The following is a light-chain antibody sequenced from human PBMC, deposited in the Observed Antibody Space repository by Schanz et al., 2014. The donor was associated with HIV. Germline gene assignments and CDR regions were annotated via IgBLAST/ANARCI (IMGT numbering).Light chain of an antibody. CDR1: GSNIGAGFD. Sequence: QSVLRQPPSVSGAPGQRVTISCTGSGSNIGAGFDVHWYQHLPGTAPKVLIYGNINRPSGVPDRVSGSQSGTSASLAISGLQSEDEADYYCTSYAGSNVLGIFGGGTKLTVL. CDR3: TSYAGSNVLGI. J-gene: IGLJ2*01. CDR2: GNI. V-gene: IGLV1-40*01.